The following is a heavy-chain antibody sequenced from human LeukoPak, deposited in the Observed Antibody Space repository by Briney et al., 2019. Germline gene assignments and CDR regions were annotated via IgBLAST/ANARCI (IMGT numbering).Heavy chain of an antibody. Sequence: PGGSLRLSCAASGFTFSSYSMNWVRQAPGKGLEWVSSISSSSSYIYYADSVEGRFTISRDNAKNSLYLRMNSLRAEDTAVYYCARSGTTYYYDSGTRIWGQGTMVTVSS. V-gene: IGHV3-21*01. CDR2: ISSSSSYI. CDR1: GFTFSSYS. D-gene: IGHD3-22*01. J-gene: IGHJ3*02. CDR3: ARSGTTYYYDSGTRI.